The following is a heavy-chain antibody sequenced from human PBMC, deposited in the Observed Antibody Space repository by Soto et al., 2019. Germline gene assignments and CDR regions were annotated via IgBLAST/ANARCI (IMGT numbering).Heavy chain of an antibody. CDR1: GYTFTDYW. D-gene: IGHD1-1*01. J-gene: IGHJ5*02. CDR3: ASQKTVIRGPLSSNWFDP. CDR2: IYPGDSDT. Sequence: GESLKISCQGYGYTFTDYWIGWVRQMPGKGLGLIGLIYPGDSDTRYSPSFQGRVTISADKSISTAFLQWSSLRASDTAMYYCASQKTVIRGPLSSNWFDPWGQGTLVTVSS. V-gene: IGHV5-51*01.